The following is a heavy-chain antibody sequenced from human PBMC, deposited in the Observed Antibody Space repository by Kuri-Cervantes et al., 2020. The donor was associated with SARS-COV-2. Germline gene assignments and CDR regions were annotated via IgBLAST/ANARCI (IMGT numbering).Heavy chain of an antibody. CDR1: GFTFDDYG. D-gene: IGHD2-21*01. Sequence: GESLKISCAASGFTFDDYGMSWVRQAPGKGLEWVSGINWNGGSTGYADSVKGRFTISRDNSKNTLFVQMNSLRTDDTAVYYCAKSGIERGNSPDAYGIWGQGTMVPSPQ. V-gene: IGHV3-20*04. CDR2: INWNGGST. J-gene: IGHJ3*02. CDR3: AKSGIERGNSPDAYGI.